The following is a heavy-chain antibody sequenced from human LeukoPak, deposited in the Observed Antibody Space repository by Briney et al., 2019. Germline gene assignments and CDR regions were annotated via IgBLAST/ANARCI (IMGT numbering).Heavy chain of an antibody. V-gene: IGHV1-69*04. CDR3: ARAGLGELSLFDY. CDR1: GGTFSSYA. J-gene: IGHJ4*02. D-gene: IGHD3-16*02. CDR2: IIPIFGIA. Sequence: EASVKVSFKASGGTFSSYAISWVRQAPGQGLEWMGRIIPIFGIANYAQKFQGRVTITADKSTSTAYMELSSLRSEDTAVYYCARAGLGELSLFDYWGQGTLVTVSS.